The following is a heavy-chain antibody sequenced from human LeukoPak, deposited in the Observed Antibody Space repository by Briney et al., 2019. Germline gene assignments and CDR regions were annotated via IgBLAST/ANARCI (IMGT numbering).Heavy chain of an antibody. J-gene: IGHJ4*02. CDR2: ISAYNGNT. V-gene: IGHV1-18*01. Sequence: GASVKVSCKASGYTFTSYGISWVRQAPGQGLEWMGWISAYNGNTNYAQKLQGRVTMTTDTSTSTAYMELRSLRSDDTAVYYCARDLRRYCSSTSCSNAGFDYWGQGTLVTVSS. CDR3: ARDLRRYCSSTSCSNAGFDY. CDR1: GYTFTSYG. D-gene: IGHD2-2*01.